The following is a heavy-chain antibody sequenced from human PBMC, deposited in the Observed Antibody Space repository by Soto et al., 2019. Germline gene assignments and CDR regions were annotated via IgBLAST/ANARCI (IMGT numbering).Heavy chain of an antibody. CDR2: INPSGST. CDR3: ARDEYGSRRGAFEL. CDR1: GDSVTSFY. D-gene: IGHD6-19*01. Sequence: QVQVQESGPGLVKPSETLSLTCTVSGDSVTSFYWNWIRQPAGQGLEWIGSINPSGSTIYNPSLENRSSMSVDRSRDQVSLTCSSVTAADTALYYWARDEYGSRRGAFELWGQGTLVTVSS. V-gene: IGHV4-4*07. J-gene: IGHJ3*01.